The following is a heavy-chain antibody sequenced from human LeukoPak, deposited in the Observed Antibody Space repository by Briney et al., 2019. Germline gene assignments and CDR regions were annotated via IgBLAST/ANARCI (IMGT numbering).Heavy chain of an antibody. Sequence: GGSLRLSCAASGFTFSSYSMNWVRQAPGKGLEWVSSISSSSSYIYYADSVKGRFTISRDNAKNSLYLQMNSLRAEDTAVYYCASLKPXYXXXXXXXYXWGXXXLXTVSS. CDR1: GFTFSSYS. CDR3: ASLKPXYXXXXXXXYX. J-gene: IGHJ1*01. CDR2: ISSSSSYI. D-gene: IGHD2-15*01. V-gene: IGHV3-21*01.